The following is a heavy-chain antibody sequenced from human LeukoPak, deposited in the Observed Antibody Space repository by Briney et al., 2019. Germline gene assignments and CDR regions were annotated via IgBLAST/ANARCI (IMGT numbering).Heavy chain of an antibody. Sequence: PGGSLRLSCAASGFTFSTYPMNWVRQAPGKGLEWISHIRDSGTTDYADSVKGRFTISRDNSKNTLYLQMNSLRAEDTAVYYCAKGKVNHDGALDAWGQGTLVTVSS. D-gene: IGHD2-21*01. J-gene: IGHJ3*01. CDR2: IRDSGTT. CDR1: GFTFSTYP. CDR3: AKGKVNHDGALDA. V-gene: IGHV3-23*01.